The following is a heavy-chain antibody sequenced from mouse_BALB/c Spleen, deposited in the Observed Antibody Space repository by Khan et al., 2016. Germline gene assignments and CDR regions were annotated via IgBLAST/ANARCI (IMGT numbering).Heavy chain of an antibody. Sequence: QVQLKQSGPGLVAPSQSLSITCTVSGFSLTNSGVHWVRQPPRKGLDWLGVIWAGGSTDYNSALMSRLSITRDTTQNQVFLKMNSLQTEDTAMYYAARDDQDFDAWFASWGQGTLVTVSA. J-gene: IGHJ3*01. V-gene: IGHV2-9*02. CDR1: GFSLTNSG. CDR2: IWAGGST. CDR3: ARDDQDFDAWFAS.